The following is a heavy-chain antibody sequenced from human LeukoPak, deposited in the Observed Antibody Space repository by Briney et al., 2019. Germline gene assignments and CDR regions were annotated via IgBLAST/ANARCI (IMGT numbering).Heavy chain of an antibody. J-gene: IGHJ4*02. V-gene: IGHV3-15*01. Sequence: GGSLRLSCAASGFTLSNAWMNWVRQAPGKGLEWVGLIKSKTNGETRDYAAPVKGRFTISRDDSDNTLYLQMNSLTVEDTAVYYCARGGSYSCLDYWGQGTLVTVSS. CDR3: ARGGSYSCLDY. CDR2: IKSKTNGETR. D-gene: IGHD3-10*01. CDR1: GFTLSNAW.